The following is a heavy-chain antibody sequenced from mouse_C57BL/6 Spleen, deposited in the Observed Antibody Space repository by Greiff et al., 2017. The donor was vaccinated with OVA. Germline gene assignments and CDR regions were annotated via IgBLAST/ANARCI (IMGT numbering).Heavy chain of an antibody. CDR1: GFTFSSYA. V-gene: IGHV5-9-1*02. CDR2: ISSGGDYI. Sequence: EVMLVESGEGLVKPGGSLKLSCAASGFTFSSYAMSWVRQTPEKRLEWVAYISSGGDYIYYADTVQGRFTISRDNARNTLYLQMSSLKSEDTAMYYCTRATNWDGYYFDYWGQGTTLTVSS. J-gene: IGHJ2*01. CDR3: TRATNWDGYYFDY. D-gene: IGHD4-1*02.